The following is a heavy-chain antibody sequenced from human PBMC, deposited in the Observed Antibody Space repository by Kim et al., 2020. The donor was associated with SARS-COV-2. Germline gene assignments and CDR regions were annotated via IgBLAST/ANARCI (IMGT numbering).Heavy chain of an antibody. V-gene: IGHV3-30*18. CDR3: AKTGYPNGEDWFDP. D-gene: IGHD3-10*01. Sequence: GGSLRLSCAASGFTFSSYGMHWVRQAPGKGLEWVAVISYDGSNKYYADSVKGRFTISRDNSKNTLYLQMNSLRAEDTAVYYCAKTGYPNGEDWFDPWGQGTLVTVSS. CDR1: GFTFSSYG. J-gene: IGHJ5*02. CDR2: ISYDGSNK.